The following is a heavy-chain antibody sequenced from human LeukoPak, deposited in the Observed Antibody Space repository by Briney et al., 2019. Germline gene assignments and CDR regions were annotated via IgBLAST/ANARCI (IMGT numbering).Heavy chain of an antibody. CDR2: ISYDGSNK. J-gene: IGHJ4*02. CDR1: GFTFSSYA. Sequence: GRSLRLSCAASGFTFSSYAMHWVRRAPGKGLEWVAVISYDGSNKYYADSVKGRFTISRDNSKNTLYLQMNSLRAEDTAVYYCARDFYYDSSGYSVDYWGQGTLVTVSS. CDR3: ARDFYYDSSGYSVDY. V-gene: IGHV3-30*04. D-gene: IGHD3-22*01.